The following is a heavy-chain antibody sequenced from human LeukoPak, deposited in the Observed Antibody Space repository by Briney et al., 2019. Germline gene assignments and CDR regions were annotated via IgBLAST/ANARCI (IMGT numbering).Heavy chain of an antibody. D-gene: IGHD3-10*01. CDR1: GYTFTSYD. V-gene: IGHV1-69*06. CDR3: ARALWFGAHYYYYMDV. CDR2: IIPIFGTA. J-gene: IGHJ6*03. Sequence: SVKVSCKASGYTFTSYDINWVRQATGQGLEWMGGIIPIFGTANYAQKFQGRVTITADKSTSTAYMELSSLRSEDTAVYYCARALWFGAHYYYYMDVWGKGTTVTVSS.